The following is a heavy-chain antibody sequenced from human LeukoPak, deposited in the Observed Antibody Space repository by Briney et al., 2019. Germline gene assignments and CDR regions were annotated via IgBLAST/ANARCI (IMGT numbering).Heavy chain of an antibody. V-gene: IGHV1-46*01. J-gene: IGHJ5*02. CDR2: INPSGGST. D-gene: IGHD6-19*01. CDR3: GRGSLSPKTGYSSVWNWFDP. CDR1: GYTFTSYY. Sequence: ASVKVSCKASGYTFTSYYMHWVRHAPGQGVEWMGIINPSGGSTSYAQKFQGRVTMTRDMSTSTVYMELSSLRSEDTAVYYCGRGSLSPKTGYSSVWNWFDPWGQGTLVTVSS.